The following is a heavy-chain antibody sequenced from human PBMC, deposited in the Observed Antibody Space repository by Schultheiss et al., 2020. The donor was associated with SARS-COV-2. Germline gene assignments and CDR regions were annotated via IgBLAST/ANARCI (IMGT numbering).Heavy chain of an antibody. J-gene: IGHJ3*02. V-gene: IGHV4-39*07. Sequence: SETLSLTCTVSGGSISSYYWGWIRQPPGKGLEWIGSTAYRGNTFYNPSLKSRVVISVDTSKNYFSLKLTSVTAADTAVYYCARLDTPLRAFDIWGQGTMVTVSS. CDR3: ARLDTPLRAFDI. D-gene: IGHD2-15*01. CDR1: GGSISSYY. CDR2: TAYRGNT.